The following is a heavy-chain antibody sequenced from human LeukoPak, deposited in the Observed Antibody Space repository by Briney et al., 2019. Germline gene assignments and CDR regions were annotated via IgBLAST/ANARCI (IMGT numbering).Heavy chain of an antibody. CDR1: GFTFSSYS. CDR3: ARAMVRGVIRKDNYYYYGIDV. D-gene: IGHD3-10*01. CDR2: ISSSSSYI. Sequence: GGSLRLSCAASGFTFSSYSMNWVRQAPGQGLEWVSSISSSSSYIYYTDSVKGRFTISRDNAKNSLYLQMNSLRAEDTAVYYCARAMVRGVIRKDNYYYYGIDVWGKGTTVTVSS. V-gene: IGHV3-21*01. J-gene: IGHJ6*04.